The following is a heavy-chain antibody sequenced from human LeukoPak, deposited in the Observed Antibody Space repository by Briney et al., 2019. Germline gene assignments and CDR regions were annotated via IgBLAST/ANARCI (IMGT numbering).Heavy chain of an antibody. CDR1: GFTFSSYA. D-gene: IGHD6-19*01. CDR2: ISGSGGST. V-gene: IGHV3-23*01. Sequence: GGSLRLSCAASGFTFSSYAMSWVRQAPGKGLEWVSAISGSGGSTYYADSVKGGFTISRDNSKKTLYMQMNSLRAEDTAVYYCAKELSGWYNYWGQGTLVTVSS. CDR3: AKELSGWYNY. J-gene: IGHJ4*02.